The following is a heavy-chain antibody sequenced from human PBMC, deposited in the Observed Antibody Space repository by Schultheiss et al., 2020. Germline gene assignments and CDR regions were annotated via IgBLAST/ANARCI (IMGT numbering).Heavy chain of an antibody. CDR1: GGSISSGGYY. Sequence: SETLSLTCTVSGGSISSGGYYWSWIRQHPGKGLEWIGYIYYSGSTNYNPSLKSRVTISVDTSKNQFSLKLSSVTAADTAVYYCARELLWFGELSVVDIWGKGTMVTVSS. V-gene: IGHV4-61*08. CDR2: IYYSGST. J-gene: IGHJ3*02. CDR3: ARELLWFGELSVVDI. D-gene: IGHD3-10*01.